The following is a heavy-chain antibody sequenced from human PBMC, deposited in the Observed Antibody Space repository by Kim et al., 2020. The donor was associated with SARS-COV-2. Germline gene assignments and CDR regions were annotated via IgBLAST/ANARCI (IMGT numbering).Heavy chain of an antibody. V-gene: IGHV4-31*02. J-gene: IGHJ4*02. CDR2: GRT. Sequence: GRTYYTPSLKSRVTVSVDTSKNQFPLKLSSVTAADTAVYYCARESGGDFDYWGQGTLVTVSS. CDR3: ARESGGDFDY.